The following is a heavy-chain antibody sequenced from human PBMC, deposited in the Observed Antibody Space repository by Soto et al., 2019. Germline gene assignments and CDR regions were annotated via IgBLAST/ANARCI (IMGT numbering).Heavy chain of an antibody. CDR1: GFTFSTYW. V-gene: IGHV3-74*01. CDR2: IKSDGSST. Sequence: EVQLVESGGGLVQPGGSLRLSCAASGFTFSTYWMHWVRQAPGKGLVWVSRIKSDGSSTTYPDSVKGRFTISRHNAKNTLYLQMNSLRVEDTAVYYCARSDWFDPWGQGNLVAVSS. J-gene: IGHJ5*02. CDR3: ARSDWFDP.